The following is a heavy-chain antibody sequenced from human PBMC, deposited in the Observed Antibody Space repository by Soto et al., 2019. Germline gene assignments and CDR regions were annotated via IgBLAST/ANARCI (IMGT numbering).Heavy chain of an antibody. D-gene: IGHD3-10*01. CDR1: GFSFSSYG. J-gene: IGHJ3*02. CDR3: ARDWVYYGSGSYFPYDAFDI. Sequence: GGSLRLSCATSGFSFSSYGMHWVRQVPGKGLEWVAFIWYDGSKKYYADSVKGRFTISRDNSKNTLYLQVNSLRVEDTAVYYCARDWVYYGSGSYFPYDAFDIWGQGTMVTVSS. V-gene: IGHV3-33*01. CDR2: IWYDGSKK.